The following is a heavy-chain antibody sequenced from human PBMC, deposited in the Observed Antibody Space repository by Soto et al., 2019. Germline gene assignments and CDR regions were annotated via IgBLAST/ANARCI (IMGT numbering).Heavy chain of an antibody. CDR1: YC. V-gene: IGHV4-39*01. J-gene: IGHJ4*02. D-gene: IGHD5-12*01. CDR3: ARRRWLTSSYFDY. CDR2: IYYSGST. Sequence: YCGGRIRKPPGKGLEWIGSIYYSGSTYYNPSLKSRVTISVDTSKNQFSLKLSSVTAADTAVYYCARRRWLTSSYFDYWRKGTLVTVTS.